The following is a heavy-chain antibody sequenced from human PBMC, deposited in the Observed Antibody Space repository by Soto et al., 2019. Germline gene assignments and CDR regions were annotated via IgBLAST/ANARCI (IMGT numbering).Heavy chain of an antibody. CDR2: INSDGEST. CDR1: ELTISSYW. Sequence: PMRLSWAASELTISSYWMHWVRKNPGKGLVWVSCINSDGESTNYADSVKGRFTISRGNSKNTLYLQMNSLRAEDAAIYYCAKSAGSNAYYPNDYWGQGTLVTVSS. V-gene: IGHV3-74*01. D-gene: IGHD3-16*01. CDR3: AKSAGSNAYYPNDY. J-gene: IGHJ4*02.